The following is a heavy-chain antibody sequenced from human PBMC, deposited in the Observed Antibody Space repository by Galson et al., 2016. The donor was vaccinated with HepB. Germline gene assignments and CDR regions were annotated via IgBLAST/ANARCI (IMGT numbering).Heavy chain of an antibody. V-gene: IGHV3-15*01. D-gene: IGHD4-23*01. J-gene: IGHJ5*02. CDR3: SRAVITPGLDL. CDR1: GFTFTNAW. Sequence: SLRLSCAASGFTFTNAWMTWVRQAPGRGLEWVGHIKNKVDGGTTDYAAPVKDRFTISRDDSTDTLFLQMNSLKTEDTAIHYCSRAVITPGLDLWGQGTLVTVSS. CDR2: IKNKVDGGTT.